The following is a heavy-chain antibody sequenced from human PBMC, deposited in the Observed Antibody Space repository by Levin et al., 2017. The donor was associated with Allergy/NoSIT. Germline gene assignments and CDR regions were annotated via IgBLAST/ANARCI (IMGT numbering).Heavy chain of an antibody. CDR1: GYTFASYG. Sequence: ASVKVSCKASGYTFASYGINWLRQAPGQGLEWLGWISADNGNTNYAQRLQDRVTMTTETSTRTAYMELRSLRSDDTAVYYCARDAYASGFYFGNWGQGTLVTVSS. D-gene: IGHD6-19*01. J-gene: IGHJ4*02. V-gene: IGHV1-18*01. CDR3: ARDAYASGFYFGN. CDR2: ISADNGNT.